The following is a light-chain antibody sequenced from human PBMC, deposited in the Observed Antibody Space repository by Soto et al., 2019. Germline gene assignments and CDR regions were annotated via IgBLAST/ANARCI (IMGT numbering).Light chain of an antibody. CDR3: EQAGSFPIT. J-gene: IGKJ5*01. CDR1: QSISRY. Sequence: IQMTQSPSTLSASVGDRVSITCRASQSISRYLAWYQQKPGKAPELLIYDASSLQSGVPPRFSGSGSGTDFTLTISSLQPEDFATYYCEQAGSFPITFGQGTRLEIK. CDR2: DAS. V-gene: IGKV1-5*01.